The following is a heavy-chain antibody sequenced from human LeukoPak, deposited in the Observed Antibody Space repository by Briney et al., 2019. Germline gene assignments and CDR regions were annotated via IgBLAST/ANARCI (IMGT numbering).Heavy chain of an antibody. CDR3: ARGVVVPAANYYYYYYMDV. D-gene: IGHD2-2*01. V-gene: IGHV4-59*10. Sequence: PSETLSLTCAVYGGSFSGYYWSWIRQPAGKGLEWIGRIYTSGSTNYNPSLKSRVTMSVDTSKNQFSLKLSSVTAADTAVYYYARGVVVPAANYYYYYYMDVWGKGTTVTVSS. CDR2: IYTSGST. J-gene: IGHJ6*03. CDR1: GGSFSGYY.